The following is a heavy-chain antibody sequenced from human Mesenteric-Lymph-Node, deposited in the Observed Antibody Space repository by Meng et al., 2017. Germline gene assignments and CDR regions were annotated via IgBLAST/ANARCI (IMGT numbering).Heavy chain of an antibody. V-gene: IGHV4-31*03. CDR2: IYYSGST. CDR3: ARDYCGGDCYSGGTWFDS. J-gene: IGHJ5*01. Sequence: QLQLQESGPGLVKPSETMSLTCTVSGGSVSSGGYYWSWIRQHPGKGLEWIGYIYYSGSTYYNPSLKSRVTISVDTSKNQFSLKLSSVTAADTAVYYCARDYCGGDCYSGGTWFDSWGQGTLVTVSS. D-gene: IGHD2-21*02. CDR1: GGSVSSGGYY.